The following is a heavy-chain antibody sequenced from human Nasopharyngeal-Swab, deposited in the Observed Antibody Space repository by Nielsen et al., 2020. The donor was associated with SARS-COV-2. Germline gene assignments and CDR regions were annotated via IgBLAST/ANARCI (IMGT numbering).Heavy chain of an antibody. CDR1: GFTFSSYG. CDR2: IRYDGSNK. Sequence: LKISCAASGFTFSSYGMHWVRQAPGKGLEWVAFIRYDGSNKYYADSVKGRFTISRDNSKNTLYLQMNSLRAEDTAVYYCANVYCSSTSCYKGSGQFDPWGQGTLVTVSS. CDR3: ANVYCSSTSCYKGSGQFDP. J-gene: IGHJ5*02. D-gene: IGHD2-2*02. V-gene: IGHV3-30*02.